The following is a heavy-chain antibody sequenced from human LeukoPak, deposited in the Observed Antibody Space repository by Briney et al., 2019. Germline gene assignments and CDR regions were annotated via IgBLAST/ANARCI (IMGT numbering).Heavy chain of an antibody. D-gene: IGHD3-10*01. V-gene: IGHV1-18*01. Sequence: GASVKVSCKASGYTSTSYGISWVRQAPGQGLEWMGWISAFNDNTVYAQKVQDRVTLTTDTYTSTAYMELRSLRSDDTAVYYCARDLTRMDFWGQGTQVTVSS. CDR2: ISAFNDNT. J-gene: IGHJ4*02. CDR1: GYTSTSYG. CDR3: ARDLTRMDF.